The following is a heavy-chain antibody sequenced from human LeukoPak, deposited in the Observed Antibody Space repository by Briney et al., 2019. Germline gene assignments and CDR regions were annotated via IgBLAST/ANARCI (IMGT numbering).Heavy chain of an antibody. CDR3: ARGDYDY. CDR1: GYSISSGYY. J-gene: IGHJ4*02. Sequence: PSETLSLTCTVSGYSISSGYYWGWIRQPPGKGLEWIGSIYHSGSTYYNPSLKSRVTISVDTSKNQFSLKLSSVTAADTAVYYCARGDYDYWGQGTLVTVSS. V-gene: IGHV4-38-2*02. CDR2: IYHSGST.